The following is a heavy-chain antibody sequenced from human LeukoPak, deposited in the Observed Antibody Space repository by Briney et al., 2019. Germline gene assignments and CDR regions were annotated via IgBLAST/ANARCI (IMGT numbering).Heavy chain of an antibody. Sequence: PGGSLRLSCAASGFTFSSYSMNWVRQAPGKGLEWVSHITASGTAMFYADSVKGRFTISRDNAKNSLYLQMNSLRDEDTAVYYCANRGSGSSLRGVAFDIWGQGTMVTVSS. CDR1: GFTFSSYS. CDR2: ITASGTAM. J-gene: IGHJ3*02. CDR3: ANRGSGSSLRGVAFDI. V-gene: IGHV3-48*02. D-gene: IGHD2-15*01.